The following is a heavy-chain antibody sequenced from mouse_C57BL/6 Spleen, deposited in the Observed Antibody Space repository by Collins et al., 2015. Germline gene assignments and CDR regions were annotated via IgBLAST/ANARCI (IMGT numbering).Heavy chain of an antibody. CDR1: GYTFTNYG. D-gene: IGHD2-3*01. CDR2: INTYTGEP. CDR3: ARRGGYYFYAMDY. J-gene: IGHJ4*01. V-gene: IGHV9-3-1*01. Sequence: QIQLVQSGPELKKPGETVKISCKASGYTFTNYGMNWVKQAPGKGLKWMGWINTYTGEPTYADDFKGRFAFSLETSASTAYLQINNLKNEDTATYFCARRGGYYFYAMDYWGQGTSVTVSS.